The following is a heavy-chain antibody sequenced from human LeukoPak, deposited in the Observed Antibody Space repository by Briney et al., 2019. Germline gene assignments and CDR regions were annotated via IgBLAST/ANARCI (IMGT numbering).Heavy chain of an antibody. CDR2: ISSSSSYI. J-gene: IGHJ4*02. D-gene: IGHD2-2*01. CDR3: AREAVVVPAASRADY. CDR1: GFTFSSYS. Sequence: GGSLRLSCAASGFTFSSYSMNWVRQAPGKGLEWVSSISSSSSYIYYADSVKGRFTISRDNAKNSLYLQMNSLRAEDTAVYYCAREAVVVPAASRADYWGQGTLVTVSS. V-gene: IGHV3-21*01.